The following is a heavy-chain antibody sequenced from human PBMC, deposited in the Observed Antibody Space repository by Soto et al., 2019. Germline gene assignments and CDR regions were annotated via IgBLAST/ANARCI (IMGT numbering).Heavy chain of an antibody. V-gene: IGHV1-2*02. CDR2: IIPNSGGT. CDR1: GGTFSSYA. Sequence: QVQLVQSGAEVKKPGSSVKVSCKASGGTFSSYAISWVRQAPGQGLEWMGGIIPNSGGTNYAQKFQGRVTMTRDTSISTAYMELSRLRSDDTAVYYCAIGYSSGWYYFDYWGQGTLVTVSS. D-gene: IGHD6-19*01. CDR3: AIGYSSGWYYFDY. J-gene: IGHJ4*02.